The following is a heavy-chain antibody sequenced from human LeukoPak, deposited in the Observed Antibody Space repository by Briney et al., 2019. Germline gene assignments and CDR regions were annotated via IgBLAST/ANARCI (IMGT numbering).Heavy chain of an antibody. D-gene: IGHD2-8*02. V-gene: IGHV3-7*01. CDR2: IKPDGSEK. CDR3: ASYLYWWFDLRY. CDR1: GFTFSDYW. J-gene: IGHJ4*02. Sequence: PGGSLRLSCAASGFTFSDYWMTWVRQAPGKGLEWVANIKPDGSEKYYVDSVKGRFTISRDNAKNSLYLQMNSLRVEDTAVYYCASYLYWWFDLRYWGQGTLVTVSS.